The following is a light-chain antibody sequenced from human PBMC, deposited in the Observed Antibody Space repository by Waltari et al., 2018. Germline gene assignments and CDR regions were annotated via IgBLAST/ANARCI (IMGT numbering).Light chain of an antibody. CDR1: KLDNKY. Sequence: SYEVTQPPSVSVSPGQTASITCSGDKLDNKYVYWYQQKAGQSPALVIYQDSKRPPGIPERFSGSNSGNTATLTISGTQALDEADYYCQAWDSSRGYVFGTGTKVTVL. CDR2: QDS. J-gene: IGLJ1*01. CDR3: QAWDSSRGYV. V-gene: IGLV3-1*01.